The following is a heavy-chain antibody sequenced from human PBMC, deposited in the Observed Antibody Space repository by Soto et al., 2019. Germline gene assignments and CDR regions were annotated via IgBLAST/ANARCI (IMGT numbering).Heavy chain of an antibody. CDR3: ARRITIFGVVIGPHADYYYYMDV. Sequence: ASVKVSCKASGYTFTCYGISWVRQAPGQGLEWMGWISAYNGNTNYAQKLQGRVTMTTDTSTSTAYMELRSLRSDDTAVYYCARRITIFGVVIGPHADYYYYMDVWGKGTTVTVSS. V-gene: IGHV1-18*01. J-gene: IGHJ6*03. CDR2: ISAYNGNT. D-gene: IGHD3-3*01. CDR1: GYTFTCYG.